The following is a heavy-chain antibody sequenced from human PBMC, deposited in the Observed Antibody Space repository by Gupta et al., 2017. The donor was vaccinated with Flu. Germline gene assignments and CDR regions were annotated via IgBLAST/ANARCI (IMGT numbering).Heavy chain of an antibody. CDR2: ISSSSSTI. D-gene: IGHD3-22*01. CDR1: GFTFSSYS. J-gene: IGHJ3*02. Sequence: EVQLVESGGGLVQPGGSLRLSCAASGFTFSSYSMNWVRQAPGKGLEWVSYISSSSSTIYYADSVKGRFTISRDNAKNSLYLQMNSLRDEDTAVYYCARALHYYDTSPDAFDIWGQGTMVTVSS. V-gene: IGHV3-48*02. CDR3: ARALHYYDTSPDAFDI.